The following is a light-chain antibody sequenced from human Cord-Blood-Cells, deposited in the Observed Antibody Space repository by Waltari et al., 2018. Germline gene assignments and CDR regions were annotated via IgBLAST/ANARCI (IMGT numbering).Light chain of an antibody. J-gene: IGKJ4*01. CDR3: QQYDNLPLT. CDR2: DAS. Sequence: DIQMTQSPSSLSASVGDRVISTCQASQDISNYFNWYQQKPGKAPKLLNYDASNLETGVPSRFSGSGSGTDFTFTISSLQPEDIATYYCQQYDNLPLTFGGGTKVEIK. V-gene: IGKV1-33*01. CDR1: QDISNY.